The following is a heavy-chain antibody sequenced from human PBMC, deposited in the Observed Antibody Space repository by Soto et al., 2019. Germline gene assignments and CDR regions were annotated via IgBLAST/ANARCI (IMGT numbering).Heavy chain of an antibody. CDR2: ISPDGRSP. CDR3: ARGSCYGTTQTCYFFAFDL. CDR1: GYNFTTYY. V-gene: IGHV1-46*01. Sequence: QVQLVQSGAEVTKPGASVTISCKASGYNFTTYYFHWVRQAPGHGLESMGIISPDGRSPIYAQNFQTRVSMTRDTSTSTVYLQLSSQRTEYTAVYFCARGSCYGTTQTCYFFAFDLWGQGTLVTVSS. J-gene: IGHJ5*02. D-gene: IGHD2-21*02.